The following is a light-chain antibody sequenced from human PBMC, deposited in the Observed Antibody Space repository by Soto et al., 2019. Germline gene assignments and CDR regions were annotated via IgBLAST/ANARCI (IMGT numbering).Light chain of an antibody. CDR2: GAS. J-gene: IGKJ1*01. CDR1: QGVRNH. V-gene: IGKV1-27*01. CDR3: QKYDRAPWT. Sequence: DIQMTQSPSSLSASVGDRVTITCRASQGVRNHLAWYQQKPGKVPKLLIYGASTLHSGVPSRFSGGGSGTDFTLTISSLQPEDVATYYCQKYDRAPWTFGQGTKVEVK.